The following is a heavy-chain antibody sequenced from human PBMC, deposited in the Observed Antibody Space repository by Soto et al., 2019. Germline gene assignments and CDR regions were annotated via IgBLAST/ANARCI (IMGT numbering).Heavy chain of an antibody. CDR3: ARGGLVGVVVTAIQTDAFDI. Sequence: GASVKVSCKASGGTFSSYAISWVRQALGQGLEWMGGIIPIFGTANYAQKFQGRVTITADESTSTAYMELSSLRSEDTAVYYCARGGLVGVVVTAIQTDAFDIWGQGTMVTVSS. D-gene: IGHD2-21*02. J-gene: IGHJ3*02. CDR1: GGTFSSYA. CDR2: IIPIFGTA. V-gene: IGHV1-69*13.